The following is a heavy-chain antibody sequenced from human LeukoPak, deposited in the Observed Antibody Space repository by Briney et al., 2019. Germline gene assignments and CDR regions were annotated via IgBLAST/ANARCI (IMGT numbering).Heavy chain of an antibody. CDR3: ARTYGSGSYYKRYYFDY. CDR1: GFTFSSYA. V-gene: IGHV3-23*01. D-gene: IGHD3-10*01. J-gene: IGHJ4*02. CDR2: ISGSGGNT. Sequence: GGSLRLSCAASGFTFSSYAMSWVRQAPGKGLEWVSGISGSGGNTYYADSVKGRFTISRDSSKNTLYLQMNSLRAEDTAVYYCARTYGSGSYYKRYYFDYWGQGTLVTVSS.